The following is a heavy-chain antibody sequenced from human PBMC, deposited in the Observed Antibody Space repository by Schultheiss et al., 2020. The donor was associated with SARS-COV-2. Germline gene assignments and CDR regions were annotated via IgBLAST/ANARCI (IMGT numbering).Heavy chain of an antibody. CDR1: GFTFSSYW. J-gene: IGHJ6*03. V-gene: IGHV3-74*01. CDR3: AREGCSSTSCYTLMDYYYMDV. Sequence: GGSRRLSFAASGFTFSSYWMHWVRQAPGKGLVWVSRINSDGSSTSYADSVKGRFTISRDNAKNTLYLQMNSLRAEDTAVYYCAREGCSSTSCYTLMDYYYMDVWGKGTTVTVSS. D-gene: IGHD2-2*02. CDR2: INSDGSST.